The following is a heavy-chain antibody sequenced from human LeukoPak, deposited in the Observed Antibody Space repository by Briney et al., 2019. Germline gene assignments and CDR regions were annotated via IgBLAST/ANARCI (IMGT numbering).Heavy chain of an antibody. CDR2: IMFDGANK. D-gene: IGHD6-13*01. V-gene: IGHV3-33*06. Sequence: AGGSLRLSCAASGFTFSSYAMHWVRQAPGKGLEWVAVIMFDGANKYYADSVKGRFTISRDTSKNTLYLQMNSLRAEDTAVYYCAKDSSGTLFWFAPWGQGTLVTVSS. CDR1: GFTFSSYA. CDR3: AKDSSGTLFWFAP. J-gene: IGHJ5*02.